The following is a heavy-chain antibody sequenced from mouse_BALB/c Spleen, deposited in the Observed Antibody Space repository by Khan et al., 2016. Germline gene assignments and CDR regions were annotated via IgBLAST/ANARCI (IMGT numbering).Heavy chain of an antibody. CDR1: GYSITSDYA. CDR2: ISYSGST. V-gene: IGHV3-2*02. CDR3: AASGGNYPYWYFVV. D-gene: IGHD2-1*01. J-gene: IGHJ1*01. Sequence: EVELVESGPGLVKPSQSLSLTCTVTGYSITSDYAWNWIRQFPGNKLEWMGYISYSGSTSYNPSLKSRISITRDTSKNQFFLQLISVTTEDTATYYSAASGGNYPYWYFVVWCAGATVTVSS.